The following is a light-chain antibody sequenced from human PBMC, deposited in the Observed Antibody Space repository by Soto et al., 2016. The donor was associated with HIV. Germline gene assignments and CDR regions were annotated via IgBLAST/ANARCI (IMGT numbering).Light chain of an antibody. CDR2: GAS. Sequence: DIQMTQSPASLSASVGDRVAISCRASQGIANYVAWYQKKAGKSPKLLIYGASTLQPGVPSRFSGRGSGTDFTLTISSLQPEDFATYYCQQSYSIPLTFGQGTRLEI. CDR3: QQSYSIPLT. CDR1: QGIANY. V-gene: IGKV1-27*01. J-gene: IGKJ5*01.